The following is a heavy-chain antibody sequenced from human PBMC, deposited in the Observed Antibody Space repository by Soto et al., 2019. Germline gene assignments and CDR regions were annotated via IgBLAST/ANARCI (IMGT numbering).Heavy chain of an antibody. D-gene: IGHD6-13*01. CDR1: GFTFSSYA. J-gene: IGHJ4*02. Sequence: PGGSLRLSCAASGFTFSSYAMIWVRQAPVNGLEFVSAISGIFGSTYYADSVKGRFTISRYNSKNTLYLQMNSLRAEDTAVYYCAKVQASSSWFGYFDYWGQGTLVTVSS. CDR2: ISGIFGST. V-gene: IGHV3-23*01. CDR3: AKVQASSSWFGYFDY.